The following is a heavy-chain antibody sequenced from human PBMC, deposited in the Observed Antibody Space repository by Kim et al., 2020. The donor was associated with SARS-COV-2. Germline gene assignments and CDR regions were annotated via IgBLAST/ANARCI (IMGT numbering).Heavy chain of an antibody. CDR2: ISWDGTRT. CDR1: GFTFSTSP. V-gene: IGHV3-23*01. CDR3: AKGVINSGFDY. D-gene: IGHD1-26*01. J-gene: IGHJ4*02. Sequence: GGSLRLSCVASGFTFSTSPMGWVRQAPGKGLEWVSRISWDGTRTYYADAVKGRVTMSSDKSKNMLYLHMNSLRVEDTAVYYCAKGVINSGFDYWGQGTQGTVSS.